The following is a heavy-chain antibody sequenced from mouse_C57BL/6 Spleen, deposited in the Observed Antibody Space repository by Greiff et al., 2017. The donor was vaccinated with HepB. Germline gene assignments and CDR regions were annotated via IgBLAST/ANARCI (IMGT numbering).Heavy chain of an antibody. CDR2: ISSGSSTI. D-gene: IGHD2-4*01. CDR1: GFTFSDYG. V-gene: IGHV5-17*01. CDR3: AEGDYDRAYYAMDY. J-gene: IGHJ4*01. Sequence: DVQLQESGGGLVKPGGSLKLSCAASGFTFSDYGMHWVRQAPEKGLEWVAYISSGSSTIYYADTVKGRFTISRDNAKNTLFLQMTSLRSEDTAMYYCAEGDYDRAYYAMDYWGQGTSVTVSS.